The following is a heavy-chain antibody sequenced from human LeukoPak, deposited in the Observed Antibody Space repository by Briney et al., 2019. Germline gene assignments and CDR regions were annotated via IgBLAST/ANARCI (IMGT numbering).Heavy chain of an antibody. CDR1: GYTFTCYG. J-gene: IGHJ6*02. V-gene: IGHV1-18*01. Sequence: GASVKVSCKASGYTFTCYGISWVRQAPGQGLEWMGWISAYNGNTNYAQKLQGRVTMTTDTSTSTAYMELRSLRSDDTAVYYCAREPRRPYYYYYYGMDVWGQGTTVTVSS. CDR2: ISAYNGNT. CDR3: AREPRRPYYYYYYGMDV.